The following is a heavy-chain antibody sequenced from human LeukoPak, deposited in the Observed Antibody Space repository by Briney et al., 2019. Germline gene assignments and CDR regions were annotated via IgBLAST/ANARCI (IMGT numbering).Heavy chain of an antibody. CDR1: GYTFTGYY. V-gene: IGHV1-2*02. Sequence: VASVKVSCEASGYTFTGYYMHWVRQAPGQGLEWMGWINPNSGGTNYAQKFQGRVTMTRDTSISTAYMDLSSLRSDDTAFYYCARARRSGYYYFDYWGQGTLVTVSS. D-gene: IGHD3-3*01. CDR3: ARARRSGYYYFDY. J-gene: IGHJ4*02. CDR2: INPNSGGT.